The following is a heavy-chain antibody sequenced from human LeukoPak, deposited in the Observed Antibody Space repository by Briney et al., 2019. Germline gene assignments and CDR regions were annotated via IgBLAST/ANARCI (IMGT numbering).Heavy chain of an antibody. J-gene: IGHJ4*02. CDR3: ARVAGGRYFDY. CDR2: INAGNGNT. V-gene: IGHV1-3*01. D-gene: IGHD3-10*01. Sequence: ALVKVSCKASGYTFTSYAMHWVRQAPGQRLEWMGWINAGNGNTKYSQKFQGRVTITRDTSASTAYMELSSLRSEDTAVYYCARVAGGRYFDYWGQGTLVTVSS. CDR1: GYTFTSYA.